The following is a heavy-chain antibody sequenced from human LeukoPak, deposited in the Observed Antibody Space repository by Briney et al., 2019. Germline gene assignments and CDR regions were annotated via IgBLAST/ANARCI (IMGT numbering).Heavy chain of an antibody. D-gene: IGHD3-3*01. CDR3: AREWSQYYDFWRGYYPTD. V-gene: IGHV4-39*02. CDR2: IYYSGST. CDR1: GGSISSSSYY. J-gene: IGHJ4*02. Sequence: SETLSLTCTVSGGSISSSSYYWGWIRQPPGKGLEWIGSIYYSGSTYYNPSLKSRVTISVDTSKNQFSLKLSSVTAADTAVYYCAREWSQYYDFWRGYYPTDWGQGTLVTVSS.